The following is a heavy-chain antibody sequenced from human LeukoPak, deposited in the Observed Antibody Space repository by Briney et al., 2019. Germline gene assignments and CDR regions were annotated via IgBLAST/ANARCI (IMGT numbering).Heavy chain of an antibody. V-gene: IGHV1-69*04. D-gene: IGHD5-24*01. CDR2: IIPILGIA. CDR3: ARWLGGGYNSGDAFDI. CDR1: GGTLSSYV. J-gene: IGHJ3*02. Sequence: GASVKVSCKASGGTLSSYVISWVRQAPGQALEWMGRIIPILGIANYAQKFQGRVTITADKSTSTAYMELSSLRSEDTAVYYCARWLGGGYNSGDAFDIWGQGTMVTVSS.